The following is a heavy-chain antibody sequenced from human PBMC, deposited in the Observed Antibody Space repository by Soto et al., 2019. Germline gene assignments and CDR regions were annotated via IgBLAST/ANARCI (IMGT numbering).Heavy chain of an antibody. J-gene: IGHJ4*02. Sequence: GGSLRLSCTASGFTFRSYALHWVRQAPDKGLEWVTVISYDGSNQYYADSVKGRFTISRDNFKNTLYLQMNSLRTEDTAVYYCARDRGSWDENPYAYNWGQGTQVTVSS. CDR2: ISYDGSNQ. CDR1: GFTFRSYA. D-gene: IGHD6-13*01. CDR3: ARDRGSWDENPYAYN. V-gene: IGHV3-30-3*01.